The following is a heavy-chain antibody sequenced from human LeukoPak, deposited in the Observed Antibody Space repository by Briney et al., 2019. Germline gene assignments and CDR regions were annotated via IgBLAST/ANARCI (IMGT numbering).Heavy chain of an antibody. CDR1: GYTFTGYY. D-gene: IGHD5-18*01. V-gene: IGHV1-2*02. J-gene: IGHJ4*02. CDR3: ARDPGGYSYDFDY. Sequence: ASVKVSCKASGYTFTGYYMHWVRQAPGQGLEWMGWINPNSGGTNYAQKFQGRVTMTRATSTSTAYMELSRLRSDDTAVYYCARDPGGYSYDFDYWGQGTLVTVSS. CDR2: INPNSGGT.